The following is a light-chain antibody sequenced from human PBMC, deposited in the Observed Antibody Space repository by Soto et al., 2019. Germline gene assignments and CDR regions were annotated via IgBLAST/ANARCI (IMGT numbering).Light chain of an antibody. CDR2: EVS. CDR3: TSYTSGSTLYV. J-gene: IGLJ1*01. Sequence: QSVLTQPASVSGSPGQSITISCTGTSSDVGGYNYVSWYQQHPGKAPKLMIYEVSNRPSGVSNRFSGSKSDNTASLTISGLQAEDDADYYCTSYTSGSTLYVFGTGTKVTVL. CDR1: SSDVGGYNY. V-gene: IGLV2-14*01.